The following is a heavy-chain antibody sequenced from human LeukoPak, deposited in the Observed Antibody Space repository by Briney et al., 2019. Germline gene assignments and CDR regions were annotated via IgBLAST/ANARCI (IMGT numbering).Heavy chain of an antibody. J-gene: IGHJ4*02. CDR1: GFTFSSYS. Sequence: GGSLRLSCAASGFTFSSYSMNWVRQAPGKGLEWVSSISSSGNCIQYADSVKGRFTISRDNAKNSLYLQMNSLRAEDTAVYYCARGSDTSGWSFDYWGQGTLVTVSS. CDR3: ARGSDTSGWSFDY. CDR2: ISSSGNCI. V-gene: IGHV3-21*01. D-gene: IGHD3-22*01.